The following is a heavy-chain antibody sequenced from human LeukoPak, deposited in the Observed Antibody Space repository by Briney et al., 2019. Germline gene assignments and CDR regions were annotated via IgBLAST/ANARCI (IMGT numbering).Heavy chain of an antibody. Sequence: SETLSLTCTVSGGSISSSSYYWGWIRQPPGKGLEWIGSIYYSGSTYYNPSLKSRVTISVDTSKNQFSLKLSSVTAADTAVYYCARMDFTMIVVVIAHAFDIWGQGTMVTVSS. V-gene: IGHV4-39*07. CDR2: IYYSGST. CDR3: ARMDFTMIVVVIAHAFDI. CDR1: GGSISSSSYY. J-gene: IGHJ3*02. D-gene: IGHD3-22*01.